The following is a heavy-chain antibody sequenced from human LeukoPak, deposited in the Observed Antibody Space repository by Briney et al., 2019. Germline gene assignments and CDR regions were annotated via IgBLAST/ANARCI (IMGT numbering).Heavy chain of an antibody. J-gene: IGHJ5*02. CDR1: GFTFSSYS. D-gene: IGHD7-27*01. CDR3: ARVSGVLGWFDP. Sequence: PGGSLRLSCAASGFTFSSYSMNWVRQAPGKGLEWVSSISSSSSYIYYADSVKGRFTISRDNAKNSLYLQMNSLRAEDTAVYYCARVSGVLGWFDPWGQGTLVTVSS. V-gene: IGHV3-21*01. CDR2: ISSSSSYI.